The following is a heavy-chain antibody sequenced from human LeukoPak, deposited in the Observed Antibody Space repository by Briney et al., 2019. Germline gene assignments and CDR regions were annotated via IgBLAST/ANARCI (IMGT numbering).Heavy chain of an antibody. CDR2: INTNTGNP. Sequence: ASVNVSCKASGYTFTSYAMNWVRQAPGQGLEWMGWINTNTGNPTYAQGFTGRFVFSLDTSVSTAYLQISSLKAEDTAVYYCARVDFWSDQGHYYYYGMDVWGQGTTVTVSS. CDR1: GYTFTSYA. CDR3: ARVDFWSDQGHYYYYGMDV. D-gene: IGHD3-3*01. J-gene: IGHJ6*02. V-gene: IGHV7-4-1*02.